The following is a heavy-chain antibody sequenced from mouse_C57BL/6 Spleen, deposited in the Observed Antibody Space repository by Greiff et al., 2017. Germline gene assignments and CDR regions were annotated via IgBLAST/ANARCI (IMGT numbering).Heavy chain of an antibody. CDR2: ISSGGSYT. CDR1: GFTFSSYG. J-gene: IGHJ4*01. D-gene: IGHD1-1*01. V-gene: IGHV5-6*01. Sequence: VQLQQSGGDLVKPGGSLKLSCAASGFTFSSYGMSWVRQTPDKRLEWVATISSGGSYTYYPDSVKGRFTISRDNAKNTLYLQMSSLKSEDTAMYYCARRSLFITTVVATRGYAMDYWGQGTSVTVSS. CDR3: ARRSLFITTVVATRGYAMDY.